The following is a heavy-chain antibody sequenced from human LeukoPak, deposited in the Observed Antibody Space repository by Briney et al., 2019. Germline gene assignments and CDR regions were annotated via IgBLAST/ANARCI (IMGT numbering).Heavy chain of an antibody. CDR3: ARRGIEYKYVLDV. V-gene: IGHV5-51*01. J-gene: IGHJ6*02. CDR2: INPDDSDT. Sequence: GASLQISCKGSGHIFANYWIAWVRQPPGKGLEWMGLINPDDSDTRDSPSFQGQVTISVDKSTSTAYLQWSSLKASDTAIYYCARRGIEYKYVLDVWGQGTTVSVSS. CDR1: GHIFANYW. D-gene: IGHD2/OR15-2a*01.